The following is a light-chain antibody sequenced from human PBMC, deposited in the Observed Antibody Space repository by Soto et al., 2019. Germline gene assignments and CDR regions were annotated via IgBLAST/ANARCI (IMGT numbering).Light chain of an antibody. V-gene: IGLV1-44*01. CDR1: RSSIGSNT. CDR2: SNN. J-gene: IGLJ1*01. CDR3: AAWDASLGGFYV. Sequence: QSVLTQPPSASGTPGQRVTISCSGSRSSIGSNTVNWYQHLPGSAPKLLIYSNNHRPSGVPDRFSASKAGASASLAISGLQSEDEGDYYCAAWDASLGGFYVFGSRTKLTVL.